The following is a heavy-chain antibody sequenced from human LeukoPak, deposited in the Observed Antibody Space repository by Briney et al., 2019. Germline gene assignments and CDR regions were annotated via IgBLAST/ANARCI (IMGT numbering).Heavy chain of an antibody. CDR3: ARDRDGHTRD. D-gene: IGHD5-24*01. CDR1: GLTFSSYS. J-gene: IGHJ4*02. Sequence: KAGGSLRLSCAASGLTFSSYSMNWVRQAPGKGLEWVSSISSSSSYIYYADSVKGRFTISRDNAKNSLYLQMNSLRAEDTAVYYCARDRDGHTRDWGQGTLVTVSS. CDR2: ISSSSSYI. V-gene: IGHV3-21*01.